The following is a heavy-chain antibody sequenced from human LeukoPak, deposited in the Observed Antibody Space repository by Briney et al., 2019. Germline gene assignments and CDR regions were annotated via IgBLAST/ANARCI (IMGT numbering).Heavy chain of an antibody. J-gene: IGHJ4*02. V-gene: IGHV4-34*01. Sequence: SETLSLTCAVYGGSFSGYYWSWIRQPPGKGLEWIGEINHSGSTNYNPSLKSRVTISVDTSKNQFSLKLSSVTAADTAVYYCARLNYVWGSYRYPDYWGQGTLVTVSS. CDR2: INHSGST. CDR1: GGSFSGYY. CDR3: ARLNYVWGSYRYPDY. D-gene: IGHD3-16*02.